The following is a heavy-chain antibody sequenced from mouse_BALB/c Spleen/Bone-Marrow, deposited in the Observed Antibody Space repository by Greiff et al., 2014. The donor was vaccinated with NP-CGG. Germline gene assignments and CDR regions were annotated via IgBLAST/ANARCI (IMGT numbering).Heavy chain of an antibody. J-gene: IGHJ4*01. CDR2: IYPYNGGT. V-gene: IGHV1S29*02. Sequence: EVQLQQSGPELVKPGASVKISCKASGCTFTDYNMQWVKQSHGKSLEWIGYIYPYNGGTGYNQKFRSKATLTVDSSSGTAYMELRSLTSEDSAVYYCAREGGYYDAMDYWGQGTSVTVSS. D-gene: IGHD2-2*01. CDR1: GCTFTDYN. CDR3: AREGGYYDAMDY.